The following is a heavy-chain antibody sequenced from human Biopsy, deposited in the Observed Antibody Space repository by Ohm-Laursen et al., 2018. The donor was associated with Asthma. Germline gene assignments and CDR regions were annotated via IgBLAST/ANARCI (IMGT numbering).Heavy chain of an antibody. CDR3: ARDPSYFNPSVEGWHL. CDR2: IIPISLTP. Sequence: SVKVSCKGSRDIFSSYGFSWVRQAPGQGLEWMGGIIPISLTPSYARRFRGRVTISADEYTRTAYMELSSLRSEDTAVYYCARDPSYFNPSVEGWHLWGQGTMVTVSS. V-gene: IGHV1-69*13. J-gene: IGHJ3*01. CDR1: RDIFSSYG. D-gene: IGHD2/OR15-2a*01.